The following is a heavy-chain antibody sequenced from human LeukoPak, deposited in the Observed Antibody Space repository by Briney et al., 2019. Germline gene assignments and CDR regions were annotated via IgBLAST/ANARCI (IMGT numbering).Heavy chain of an antibody. V-gene: IGHV4-39*01. CDR3: ARPLIVVSPAATYDAFDI. Sequence: SETLSLTCTVSGGSISSSSYYWGWIRQPPGKGLEWIGSIYYSGSTYYNPSLKSRVTISVDTSKNQFSLKLSSVTAADTAVYYCARPLIVVSPAATYDAFDIWGQGTMVTVSS. J-gene: IGHJ3*02. CDR1: GGSISSSSYY. CDR2: IYYSGST. D-gene: IGHD2-15*01.